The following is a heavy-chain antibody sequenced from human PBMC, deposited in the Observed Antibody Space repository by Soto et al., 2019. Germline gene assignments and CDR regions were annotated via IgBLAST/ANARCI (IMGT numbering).Heavy chain of an antibody. CDR3: ARGFGELFPAFDY. V-gene: IGHV3-33*01. Sequence: QVQLVESGGGVVQPGRSLRLSCAASGFTFSSYGMHWVRQAPGKGLEWVAVIWYDGSNKYYADSVKGRFTISRDNSKNTLYLQMNSLRAEDTAVYYCARGFGELFPAFDYLGQGPLVTVSS. D-gene: IGHD3-10*01. CDR1: GFTFSSYG. J-gene: IGHJ4*02. CDR2: IWYDGSNK.